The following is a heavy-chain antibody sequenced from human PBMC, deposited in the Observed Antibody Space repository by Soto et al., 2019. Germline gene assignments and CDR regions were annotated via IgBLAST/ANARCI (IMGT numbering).Heavy chain of an antibody. V-gene: IGHV1-18*01. D-gene: IGHD2-8*01. J-gene: IGHJ4*02. Sequence: ASVKVSCKASGYTFTSYGISWVRQAPGQGLEWMGWISAYNGNANYAQKLQGRVTMTTDTSTSTAYMELRSLRSDDTAVYYCARDVRLMGYFDYWGQGTLVTVSS. CDR1: GYTFTSYG. CDR2: ISAYNGNA. CDR3: ARDVRLMGYFDY.